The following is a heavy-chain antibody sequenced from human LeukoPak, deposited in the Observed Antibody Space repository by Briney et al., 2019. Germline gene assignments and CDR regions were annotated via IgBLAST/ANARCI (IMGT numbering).Heavy chain of an antibody. CDR1: GFTVSSNY. V-gene: IGHV3-66*01. D-gene: IGHD3-22*01. J-gene: IGHJ4*02. CDR3: ARDQDYFDSSGYSF. Sequence: GGSLRLSCAASGFTVSSNYMSWVRQAPGKGLEWVSVIYSGGSTYYADSVKGRFTISRDNSKNTLYLQMNSLRAEDTAVYYCARDQDYFDSSGYSFWGQGTLVTVSS. CDR2: IYSGGST.